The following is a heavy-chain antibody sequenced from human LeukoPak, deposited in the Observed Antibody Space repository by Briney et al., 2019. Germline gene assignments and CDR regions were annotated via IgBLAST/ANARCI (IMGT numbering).Heavy chain of an antibody. J-gene: IGHJ4*02. CDR2: IYYSGST. V-gene: IGHV4-39*07. Sequence: SETLSFTCTVSGGSISSSSYYWGWIRQPPGKGLEWIGSIYYSGSTYYNPSLKSRVTISVDTSKNQFSLKLSSVTAADTAVYYCARAGSGYDYYDYWGQGTLVTVSS. CDR1: GGSISSSSYY. D-gene: IGHD5-12*01. CDR3: ARAGSGYDYYDY.